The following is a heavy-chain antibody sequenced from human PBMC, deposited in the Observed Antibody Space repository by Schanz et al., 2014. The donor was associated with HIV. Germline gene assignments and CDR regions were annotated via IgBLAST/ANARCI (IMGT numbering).Heavy chain of an antibody. J-gene: IGHJ6*02. CDR2: ISYDGSNK. Sequence: QVQLVESGGGVVQPGRSLRLSCAVSGFTFSNYAMHWVRQAPGKGLEWVAVISYDGSNKYYADSVKGRFTISRDNSKNTLYLQMNSLRAEDTAVYYCARGSGPYYYYYGMDVWGQGTTVTVSS. CDR3: ARGSGPYYYYYGMDV. V-gene: IGHV3-30-3*01. CDR1: GFTFSNYA. D-gene: IGHD3-10*01.